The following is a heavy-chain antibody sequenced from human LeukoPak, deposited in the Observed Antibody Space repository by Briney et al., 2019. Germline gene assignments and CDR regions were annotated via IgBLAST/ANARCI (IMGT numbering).Heavy chain of an antibody. D-gene: IGHD6-19*01. CDR2: ISGSGAST. CDR3: AKDSGGWYYFDY. CDR1: GFTLSTNA. J-gene: IGHJ4*02. V-gene: IGHV3-23*01. Sequence: GGSLRLSCLTSGFTLSTNAMSWVRQAPGKGLEWISGISGSGASTYYADSVKGRFTISRDDSRNTLYLQMNSLRGDDTAVYYCAKDSGGWYYFDYWGQGTLVTVSS.